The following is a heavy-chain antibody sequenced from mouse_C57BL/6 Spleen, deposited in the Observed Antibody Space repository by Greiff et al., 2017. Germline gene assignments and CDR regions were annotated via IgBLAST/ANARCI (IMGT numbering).Heavy chain of an antibody. CDR3: ARDYDGYRGY. J-gene: IGHJ2*01. CDR2: INPNNGGT. D-gene: IGHD2-3*01. V-gene: IGHV1-26*01. CDR1: GYTFTDYY. Sequence: EVQLQQSGPELVKPGASVKLSCKASGYTFTDYYMNWVKQSHGKSLEWIGDINPNNGGTCYNQKFKGKATLTVDKSSSTAYMELLSLTSEDSAVYYCARDYDGYRGYWGQGTTLTVSS.